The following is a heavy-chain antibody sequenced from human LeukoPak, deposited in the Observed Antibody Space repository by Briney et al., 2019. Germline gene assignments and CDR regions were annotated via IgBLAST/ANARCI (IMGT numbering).Heavy chain of an antibody. CDR1: GFTFSSYG. V-gene: IGHV3-30*02. CDR2: IRYDGSNK. J-gene: IGHJ4*02. D-gene: IGHD4-23*01. CDR3: ARGTTTVVTISFDY. Sequence: GGSLRLSCAASGFTFSSYGMHWVRQAPGKGLEWVAFIRYDGSNKYYADSVKGRFTISRDNSKNTLYLQMNSLRAEDTAVYYCARGTTTVVTISFDYWGQGTLVTVSS.